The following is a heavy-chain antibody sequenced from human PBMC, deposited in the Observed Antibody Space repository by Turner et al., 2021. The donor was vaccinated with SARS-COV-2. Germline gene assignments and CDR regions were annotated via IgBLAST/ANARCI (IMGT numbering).Heavy chain of an antibody. J-gene: IGHJ4*01. CDR1: GGSVSSSDHY. Sequence: QLQLQESGPGLVKPSETLPLTCTVSGGSVSSSDHYWDWIRQPPGKGLDWIGSIHYIGTTYYNPSLKSRVTISVDTSKNQFSLKLSSVTAADTAVYYCARRGRASRFSFDYWGHGTLLTVSS. CDR2: IHYIGTT. CDR3: ARRGRASRFSFDY. V-gene: IGHV4-39*01.